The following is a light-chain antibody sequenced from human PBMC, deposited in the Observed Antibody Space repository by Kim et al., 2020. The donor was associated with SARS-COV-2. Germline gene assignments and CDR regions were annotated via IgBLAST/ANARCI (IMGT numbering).Light chain of an antibody. CDR3: QVWDSGTWV. Sequence: SYELTQPLSVSVALGQTARLTCGGNNIQTLNVHWYRQKPGQAPVLVMDKDSKRPSGIPERFSGSNSGNTATLTISRAQADDEADYFCQVWDSGTWVFGGG. V-gene: IGLV3-9*01. CDR1: NIQTLN. CDR2: KDS. J-gene: IGLJ3*02.